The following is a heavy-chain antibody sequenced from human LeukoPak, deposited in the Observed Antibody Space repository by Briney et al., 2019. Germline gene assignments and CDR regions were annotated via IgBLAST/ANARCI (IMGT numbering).Heavy chain of an antibody. CDR3: AKGPHYCSSTSCYPDY. CDR1: GFTFSSYG. D-gene: IGHD2-2*01. CDR2: IRYDGGIK. V-gene: IGHV3-30*02. Sequence: GGSLRLSCAASGFTFSSYGMNWVRQAPGKGLEWVPFIRYDGGIKYNTDSVKGRFTIYRDNSKNTLYLQMNSLRAEDTAVYYCAKGPHYCSSTSCYPDYWGQGTLVTVSS. J-gene: IGHJ4*02.